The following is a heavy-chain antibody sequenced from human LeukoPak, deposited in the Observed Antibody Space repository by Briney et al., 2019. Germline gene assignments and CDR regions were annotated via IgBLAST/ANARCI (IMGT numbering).Heavy chain of an antibody. V-gene: IGHV4-59*11. CDR2: MFDSENT. D-gene: IGHD5-18*01. CDR1: GVSFSSHY. CDR3: ATIKRGSIFGYFDF. J-gene: IGHJ4*02. Sequence: SATLSLTCTVSGVSFSSHYWSWIRQPPGKGLEWIGYMFDSENTKENPSLKSRVTLSADTSKSQFSLRLSSVTAADTAVYYCATIKRGSIFGYFDFWGQGILVTVSS.